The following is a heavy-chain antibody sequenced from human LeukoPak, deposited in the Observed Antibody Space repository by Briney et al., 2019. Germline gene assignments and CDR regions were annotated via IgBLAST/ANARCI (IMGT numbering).Heavy chain of an antibody. V-gene: IGHV7-4-1*02. CDR1: GYTFTSYA. Sequence: ASVKVSCKASGYTFTSYAMNWVRQAPGQGLEWMGWINTNTGNPTYAQGFTGRFVFSLDTSVSTAYLQISSLKAEDTAVYYCARSYCGGDCYNDAFDIWGQGTMVTVSS. J-gene: IGHJ3*02. CDR3: ARSYCGGDCYNDAFDI. CDR2: INTNTGNP. D-gene: IGHD2-21*02.